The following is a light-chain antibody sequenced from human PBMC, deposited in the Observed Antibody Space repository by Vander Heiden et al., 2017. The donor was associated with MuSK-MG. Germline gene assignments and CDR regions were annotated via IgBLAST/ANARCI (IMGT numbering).Light chain of an antibody. J-gene: IGLJ2*01. CDR1: GSDVVGYDD. CDR2: NVT. Sequence: QSALTQPASVSGSPGQSIPISCTGTGSDVVGYDDVSWYQQHPGKAPKLMIYNVTYRPSGVSDRFSGSKSGNTASLTISGLQAEEDGAYYYCSSYTSSNSQVFGGGTKLIVL. CDR3: SSYTSSNSQV. V-gene: IGLV2-14*01.